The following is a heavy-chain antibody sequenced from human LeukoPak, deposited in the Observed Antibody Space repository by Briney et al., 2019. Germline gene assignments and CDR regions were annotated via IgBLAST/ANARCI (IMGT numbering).Heavy chain of an antibody. V-gene: IGHV3-48*01. CDR3: ARDGGYDFWSGYPGYFDY. J-gene: IGHJ4*02. CDR2: ISSSSSTI. CDR1: GFTFSSYS. Sequence: GGSLRLSCAAPGFTFSSYSMNWVRQAPGKGLEWVSYISSSSSTIYYADSVKGRCTISRDNAQNSLYLQMNSLRAEDTAVYYCARDGGYDFWSGYPGYFDYWGQGTLVTVSS. D-gene: IGHD3-3*01.